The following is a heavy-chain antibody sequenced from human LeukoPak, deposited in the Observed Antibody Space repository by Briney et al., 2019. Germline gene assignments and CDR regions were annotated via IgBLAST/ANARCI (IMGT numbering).Heavy chain of an antibody. Sequence: GGSLRLSCAASGFTVSSNYMSWVRQAPGKGLEWVSVIYSGGSTYYADSVKGRFTIFRDNSKNTLYLQMNSLRAEDTAVYYCARMAAAGKNPPSSFDYWGQGTLVTVSS. CDR1: GFTVSSNY. D-gene: IGHD6-13*01. CDR3: ARMAAAGKNPPSSFDY. V-gene: IGHV3-53*01. CDR2: IYSGGST. J-gene: IGHJ4*02.